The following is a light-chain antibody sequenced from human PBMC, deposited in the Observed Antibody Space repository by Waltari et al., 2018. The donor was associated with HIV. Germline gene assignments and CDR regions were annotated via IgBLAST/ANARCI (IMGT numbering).Light chain of an antibody. V-gene: IGLV2-14*01. CDR3: SAYTSISTLAV. CDR2: GVS. CDR1: SSDIGGYDY. Sequence: QSALTQPASVSGSPGQSITISCTGTSSDIGGYDYVSWYQQHPGKAPKLMIYGVSSRPSGVSNRVAGSRSGNTASLTISGLQAEDEADYYCSAYTSISTLAVFGGGTKLTVL. J-gene: IGLJ2*01.